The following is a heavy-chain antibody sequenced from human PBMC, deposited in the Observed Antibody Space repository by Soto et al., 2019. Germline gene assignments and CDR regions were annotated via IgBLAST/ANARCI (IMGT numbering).Heavy chain of an antibody. CDR2: IYPGDSDT. CDR3: ARRGVLYCSGGSCYFGGPYYFDY. CDR1: GYSFTSYW. V-gene: IGHV5-51*01. Sequence: GESLKISCKGSGYSFTSYWIGWVRQMPGKGLEWMGIIYPGDSDTRYSPSFQGQVTISADKSISTAYLQWSSLKASDTAMYYCARRGVLYCSGGSCYFGGPYYFDYWGQGTLVTVSS. J-gene: IGHJ4*02. D-gene: IGHD2-15*01.